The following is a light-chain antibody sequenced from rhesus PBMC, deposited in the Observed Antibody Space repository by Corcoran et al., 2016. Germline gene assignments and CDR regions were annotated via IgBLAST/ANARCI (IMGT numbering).Light chain of an antibody. CDR2: GAS. Sequence: EIVMTQSPATLSLSPGERATLSCRASQSVSSYVAWYQQKPEQAPRLLIYGASSTATGIPDRFSGSGLGKDVTLTSSSLEPEDFAVYYCQQYSNWPLTFGPGTKRDIK. V-gene: IGKV3S9*01. CDR1: QSVSSY. CDR3: QQYSNWPLT. J-gene: IGKJ3*01.